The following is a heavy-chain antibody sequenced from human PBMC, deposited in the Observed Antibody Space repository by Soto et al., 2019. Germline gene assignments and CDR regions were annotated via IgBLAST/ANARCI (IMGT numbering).Heavy chain of an antibody. D-gene: IGHD2-15*01. CDR3: ARAALRYCSGGSCYSGMDY. CDR2: IYYSGST. Sequence: SLTCTVSGGSLSSYYWTWIRQPPGKGLEWNGYIYYSGSTYYNPSLKSRVTISLYMSINQFSLMLSSVTAADTAVYYCARAALRYCSGGSCYSGMDYCGQGTLVTVSS. V-gene: IGHV4-59*12. J-gene: IGHJ4*02. CDR1: GGSLSSYY.